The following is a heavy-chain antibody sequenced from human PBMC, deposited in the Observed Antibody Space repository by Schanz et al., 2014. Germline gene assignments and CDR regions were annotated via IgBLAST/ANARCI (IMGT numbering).Heavy chain of an antibody. CDR3: ARFLARYQYYGVDV. CDR2: INPNTGGT. Sequence: QVQLVQSGAEVKKPGASVKVSCKASGYTFSDYYIHWVRQAPGQGLEWMGWINPNTGGTNFAQKFQGWVTVTRDTSISTVYMELSRVTYEDTAVYYCARFLARYQYYGVDVWGQGTTVIVSS. V-gene: IGHV1-2*04. D-gene: IGHD3-3*01. CDR1: GYTFSDYY. J-gene: IGHJ6*02.